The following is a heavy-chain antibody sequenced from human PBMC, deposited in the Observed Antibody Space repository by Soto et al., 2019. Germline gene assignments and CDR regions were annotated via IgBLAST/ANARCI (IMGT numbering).Heavy chain of an antibody. CDR2: ISSSSSTI. Sequence: EVQLVESGGGLVQPGGSLSLSCAASGFTFSSYSMNWVRQAPGKGLEWVSYISSSSSTIYYADSVKGRFTISRDNDKNSLYLQMTSLGDEDTAVYYCARGLIRITSFGVGSVHYWGQGSLVTVST. J-gene: IGHJ4*02. D-gene: IGHD3-3*01. CDR1: GFTFSSYS. CDR3: ARGLIRITSFGVGSVHY. V-gene: IGHV3-48*02.